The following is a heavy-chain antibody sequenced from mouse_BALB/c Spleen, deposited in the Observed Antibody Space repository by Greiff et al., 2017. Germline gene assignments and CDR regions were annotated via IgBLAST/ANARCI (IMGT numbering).Heavy chain of an antibody. CDR2: IYPSDSYT. J-gene: IGHJ4*01. V-gene: IGHV1-69*02. Sequence: QLQQSGAELVRPGASVKLSCKASGYTFTSYWINWVKQRPGQGLEWIGNIYPSDSYTNYNQKFKDKATLTVDKSSSTAYMQLSSPTSEDSAVYYCTNGKGDYAMDYWGQGTSVTVSS. CDR3: TNGKGDYAMDY. D-gene: IGHD2-1*01. CDR1: GYTFTSYW.